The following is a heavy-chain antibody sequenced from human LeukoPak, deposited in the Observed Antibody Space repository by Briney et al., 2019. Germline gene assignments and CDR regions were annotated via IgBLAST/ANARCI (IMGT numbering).Heavy chain of an antibody. D-gene: IGHD1-26*01. J-gene: IGHJ4*02. V-gene: IGHV3-48*04. CDR2: ISSSSSTI. CDR1: GFTFSSYS. CDR3: VRDRGTYRPIDY. Sequence: GGSLGLSCAASGFTFSSYSMNWVRQAPGKGLEWVSYISSSSSTIYYADSVKGRFTISRDNAQNSLYLQMNSLRAENTAIYYCVRDRGTYRPIDYWGQGTLVTVPS.